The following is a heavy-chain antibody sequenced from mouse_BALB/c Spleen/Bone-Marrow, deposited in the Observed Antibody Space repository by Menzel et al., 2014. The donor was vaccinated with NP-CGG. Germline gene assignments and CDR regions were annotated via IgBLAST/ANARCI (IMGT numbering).Heavy chain of an antibody. CDR3: ARGITTRGGDC. D-gene: IGHD2-4*01. Sequence: VQLQQSGPELVKPGASVRISCKASGYTFTSYYIHWVKQRPGQGLEWIGWIYPGNVNTQYNEKFMGKATLTADKPSSTAYMQLSSLTSEDSAVYFCARGITTRGGDCWGQGTTLTVSS. CDR1: GYTFTSYY. V-gene: IGHV1S56*01. J-gene: IGHJ2*01. CDR2: IYPGNVNT.